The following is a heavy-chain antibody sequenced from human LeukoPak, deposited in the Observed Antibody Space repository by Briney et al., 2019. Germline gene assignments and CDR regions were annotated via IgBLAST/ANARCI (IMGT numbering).Heavy chain of an antibody. D-gene: IGHD1-1*01. J-gene: IGHJ5*02. CDR2: ICGTGGTT. Sequence: GGSLRLSCAASGFSFSIYTMACVRQTPRGGLEWVAGICGTGGTTSYTDSVKGRFANSREHPKSTLHLHMNSLTAEDPPVHYFVKDLGRNIGGSVSWGRGTLVTVSS. CDR3: VKDLGRNIGGSVS. V-gene: IGHV3-23*01. CDR1: GFSFSIYT.